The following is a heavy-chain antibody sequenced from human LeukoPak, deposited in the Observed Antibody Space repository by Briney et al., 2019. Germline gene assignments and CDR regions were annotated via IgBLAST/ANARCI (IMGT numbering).Heavy chain of an antibody. CDR1: GGSISSGSYY. V-gene: IGHV4-39*07. J-gene: IGHJ3*02. D-gene: IGHD6-19*01. CDR2: IYHSGST. CDR3: ARDRRWLVRDAFDI. Sequence: SQTLSLTCTVSGGSISSGSYYWGWIRQPPGKGLEWIGGIYHSGSTYYNPSLKSRVTISVDTSKNQFSLKLSSVTAADTAVYYCARDRRWLVRDAFDIWGQGTMVTVSS.